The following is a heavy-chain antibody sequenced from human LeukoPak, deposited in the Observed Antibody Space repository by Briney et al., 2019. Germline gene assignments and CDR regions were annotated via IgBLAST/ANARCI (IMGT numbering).Heavy chain of an antibody. Sequence: SETLSLTCTVSGGSISSYYWSWIRQPPGKGLEWIGYIYYSGSTNYNPSLKSRVTISVDTSKNQFSLKLSSGTAADTAVYYCARDSLDGDYYYYYMDVWGKGTTVTVSS. V-gene: IGHV4-59*01. J-gene: IGHJ6*03. CDR1: GGSISSYY. D-gene: IGHD4-17*01. CDR3: ARDSLDGDYYYYYMDV. CDR2: IYYSGST.